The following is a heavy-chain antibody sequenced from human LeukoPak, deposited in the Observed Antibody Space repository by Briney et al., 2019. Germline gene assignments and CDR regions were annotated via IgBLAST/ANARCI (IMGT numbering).Heavy chain of an antibody. V-gene: IGHV3-48*04. D-gene: IGHD4-23*01. CDR3: ARVGGTVVDSRGNFDY. CDR2: ISSSSSSI. CDR1: GFTLNNYS. J-gene: IGHJ4*02. Sequence: GGSLTLPCSASGFTLNNYSMKGLRQAPGKGREWVSYISSSSSSIYYADSVKGRFTISRDNAKNSLYLQMNSLRAEDTGVYYCARVGGTVVDSRGNFDYWGQGTLVTVSS.